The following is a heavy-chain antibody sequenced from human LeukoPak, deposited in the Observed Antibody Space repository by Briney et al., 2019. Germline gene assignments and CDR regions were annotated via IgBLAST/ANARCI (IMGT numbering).Heavy chain of an antibody. D-gene: IGHD3-3*01. V-gene: IGHV4-4*07. CDR3: ARGTSSSYYDFWSGPGGYYYGMDV. CDR1: GGSISSYY. CDR2: IYTSGST. Sequence: SETLSLTCTVSGGSISSYYWSWIRQPAGKGLEWIGRIYTSGSTNYNPSLKSRVTMSVDTSKNQFSLKLSSVTTADTAVYYCARGTSSSYYDFWSGPGGYYYGMDVWGQGTTVTVSS. J-gene: IGHJ6*02.